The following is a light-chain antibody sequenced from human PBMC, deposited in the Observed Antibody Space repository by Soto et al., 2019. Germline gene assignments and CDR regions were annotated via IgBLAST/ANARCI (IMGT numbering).Light chain of an antibody. CDR1: HGIRND. J-gene: IGKJ1*01. CDR2: AAS. V-gene: IGKV1-6*01. Sequence: AIQMTQSPSSLSASVGDRVTITCRASHGIRNDLGWYQQKPGKAPKLLIYAASTLQSGVPSRFSGSGSGTDFTLNISSLQPEDFATYYCLQDYNYPRTFGQGTKLEVK. CDR3: LQDYNYPRT.